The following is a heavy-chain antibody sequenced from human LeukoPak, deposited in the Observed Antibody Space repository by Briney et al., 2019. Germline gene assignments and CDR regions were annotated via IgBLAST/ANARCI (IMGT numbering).Heavy chain of an antibody. V-gene: IGHV4-34*01. D-gene: IGHD5-12*01. J-gene: IGHJ4*02. CDR2: INHSGST. CDR1: GGSFSGYY. Sequence: SETLSLTCAVYGGSFSGYYWSWIRQPPGKGLEWIGEINHSGSTNYNPSLKSRVTISVDTSKNQFSLKLSSVTAADTAVYYCASSLSGYEQYDYWGQGTLGTVSS. CDR3: ASSLSGYEQYDY.